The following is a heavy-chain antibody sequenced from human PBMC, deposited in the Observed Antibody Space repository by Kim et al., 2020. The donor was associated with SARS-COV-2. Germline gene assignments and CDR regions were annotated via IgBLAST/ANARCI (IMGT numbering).Heavy chain of an antibody. V-gene: IGHV3-33*01. Sequence: GGSLRLSCAASGFTFSSYGMHWVRQAPGKGLEWVAVIWYDGSNKYYADSVKGRFTISRDNSKNTLYLQMNSLRAEDTAVYYCARARYYDFWSGYSASDYWGQGTLVTVSS. CDR3: ARARYYDFWSGYSASDY. CDR1: GFTFSSYG. CDR2: IWYDGSNK. J-gene: IGHJ4*02. D-gene: IGHD3-3*01.